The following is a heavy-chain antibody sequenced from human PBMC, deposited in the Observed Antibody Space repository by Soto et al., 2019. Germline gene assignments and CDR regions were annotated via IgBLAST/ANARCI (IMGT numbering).Heavy chain of an antibody. V-gene: IGHV1-8*01. D-gene: IGHD3-3*01. CDR2: MNPNSGNT. J-gene: IGHJ6*02. Sequence: ASVKVSCKASGYTFTSYDINWVRQATGQGLEWMGWMNPNSGNTGYAQKFQGRVTMTRNTSISTAYMELSSLRSEDTAVYYCARPPYDFWSGYSGYYCGMDVWGQGTTVTV. CDR3: ARPPYDFWSGYSGYYCGMDV. CDR1: GYTFTSYD.